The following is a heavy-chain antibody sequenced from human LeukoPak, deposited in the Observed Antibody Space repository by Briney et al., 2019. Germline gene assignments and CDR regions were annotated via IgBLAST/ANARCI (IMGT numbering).Heavy chain of an antibody. CDR1: GGSFSGYY. V-gene: IGHV3-53*01. CDR3: ARVRVFAKLSVVRPREVNCFDP. Sequence: PSETLSLTCAVYGGSFSGYYWSWIRQPPGKGLEWVSVIYSGGSAYYADSVKGRFTISRDNSKNTLYLQMNNLRAEDTAVYYCARVRVFAKLSVVRPREVNCFDPWGQGTLVTVSS. CDR2: IYSGGSA. J-gene: IGHJ5*02. D-gene: IGHD2-21*01.